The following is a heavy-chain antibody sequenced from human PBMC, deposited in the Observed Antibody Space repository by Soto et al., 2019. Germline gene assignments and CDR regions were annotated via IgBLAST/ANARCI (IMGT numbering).Heavy chain of an antibody. CDR1: GFTFSSYG. D-gene: IGHD6-19*01. J-gene: IGHJ4*02. Sequence: QVQLVESGGGVVQPGRSLRLSCAASGFTFSSYGMHWVRQAPGKGLEWVAVISYDGSNKYYADSVKGRFTISRDNSKNTLYLQMNSLRAEDTAVYYCATGSGWYIGFWVFRYWGQGTLVTVSS. CDR2: ISYDGSNK. V-gene: IGHV3-30*03. CDR3: ATGSGWYIGFWVFRY.